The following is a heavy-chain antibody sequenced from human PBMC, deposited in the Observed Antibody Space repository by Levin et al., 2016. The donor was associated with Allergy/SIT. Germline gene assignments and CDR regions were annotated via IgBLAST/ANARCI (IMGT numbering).Heavy chain of an antibody. CDR3: ARGSRDFWSGYPHFDY. CDR1: GGSISSYY. V-gene: IGHV4-59*01. Sequence: GSLRLSCTVSGGSISSYYWSWIRQPPGKGLEWIGYIYYSGSTNYNPSLKSRVTISVDTSKNQFSLKLSSVTAADTAVYYCARGSRDFWSGYPHFDYWGQGTLVTVSS. CDR2: IYYSGST. J-gene: IGHJ4*02. D-gene: IGHD3-3*01.